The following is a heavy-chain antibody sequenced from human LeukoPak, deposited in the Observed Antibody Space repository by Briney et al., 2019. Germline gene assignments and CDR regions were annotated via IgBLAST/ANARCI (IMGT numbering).Heavy chain of an antibody. D-gene: IGHD3-10*01. V-gene: IGHV4-34*01. CDR3: ARSWGRITMVRGPSWFDP. J-gene: IGHJ5*02. Sequence: SETLSLTCAVYGGSFSGYYWSWIRQPPGKGLEWIGEINHSGSTNYNPSLKSRVTTSVDTSKDQFSLELSSVTAADTAVYYCARSWGRITMVRGPSWFDPWGQGTLVTVSS. CDR2: INHSGST. CDR1: GGSFSGYY.